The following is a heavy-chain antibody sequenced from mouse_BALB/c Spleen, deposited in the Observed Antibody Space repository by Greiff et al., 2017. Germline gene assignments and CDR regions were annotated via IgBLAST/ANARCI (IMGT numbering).Heavy chain of an antibody. CDR1: GYTFTSYW. CDR3: ARDYYGYSFAY. Sequence: VQLQQSGAELARPGASVKLSCKASGYTFTSYWMQWVKQRPGQGLEWIGAIYPGDGDTRYTQKFKGKATLTADKSSSTAYMQLSSLASEDSAVYYCARDYYGYSFAYWGQGTLVTVSA. D-gene: IGHD2-2*01. CDR2: IYPGDGDT. J-gene: IGHJ3*01. V-gene: IGHV1-87*01.